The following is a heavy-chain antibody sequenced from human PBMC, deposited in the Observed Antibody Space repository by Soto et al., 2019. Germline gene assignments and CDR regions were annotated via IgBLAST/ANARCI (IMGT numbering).Heavy chain of an antibody. V-gene: IGHV3-23*01. CDR3: AKMGEWFGELITFEP. Sequence: EVQLLESGGGLVQPGGSLRLSCAASGFTFSSYAMSWVRQAPGKGLEWVSAISGSGGSTYYADSVKGRFTISRDNSKNTPYLQINSLRAEYTAVYYCAKMGEWFGELITFEPWGQGTLVTVAS. CDR1: GFTFSSYA. CDR2: ISGSGGST. D-gene: IGHD3-10*01. J-gene: IGHJ5*02.